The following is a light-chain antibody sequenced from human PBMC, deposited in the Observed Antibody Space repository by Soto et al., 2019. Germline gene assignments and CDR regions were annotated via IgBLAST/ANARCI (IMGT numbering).Light chain of an antibody. CDR1: QSVGSD. V-gene: IGKV3-15*01. Sequence: IVMTQSPVTLSGSLGERATLSCRASQSVGSDVAWYHQKVGQAPRLLIYDASTRATGIPDRFSGSGSGTEFIRTINSLQSEDFSVYYCLHCNDWPRTCGQGTEVEMK. CDR3: LHCNDWPRT. J-gene: IGKJ1*01. CDR2: DAS.